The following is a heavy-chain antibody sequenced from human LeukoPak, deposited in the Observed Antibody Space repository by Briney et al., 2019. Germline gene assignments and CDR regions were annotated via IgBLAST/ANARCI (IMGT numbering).Heavy chain of an antibody. Sequence: SETLSLTCTVSGGSISSGGYYWSWIRQPPGKGLEWIGYIYRSGSTYYNPSLKSRVTISVDRSKDQFSLKLSSVTAADTAVYYCARVGGSYSTRKGSVDYWGQGTLVTVSS. CDR2: IYRSGST. V-gene: IGHV4-30-2*01. D-gene: IGHD1-26*01. J-gene: IGHJ4*02. CDR1: GGSISSGGYY. CDR3: ARVGGSYSTRKGSVDY.